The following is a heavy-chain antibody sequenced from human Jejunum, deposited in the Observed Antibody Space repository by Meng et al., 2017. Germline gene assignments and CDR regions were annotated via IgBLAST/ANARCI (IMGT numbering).Heavy chain of an antibody. Sequence: LQLQEPGPGLAKPSETLSLTCTVSGGSINSLYWGWIRQPPGKGLEWIGNFYYDGRTYYNPSLKSRVTISIDTSKNQFSLKLSSVTAADTAVYYCARGKGSYGSVLDYWGQGTLVTVSS. J-gene: IGHJ4*02. CDR3: ARGKGSYGSVLDY. CDR2: FYYDGRT. V-gene: IGHV4-39*07. CDR1: GGSINSLY. D-gene: IGHD1-26*01.